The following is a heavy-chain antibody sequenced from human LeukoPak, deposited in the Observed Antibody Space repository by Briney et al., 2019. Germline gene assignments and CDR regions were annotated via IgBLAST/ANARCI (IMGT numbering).Heavy chain of an antibody. CDR1: GLTFNSYA. V-gene: IGHV3-23*01. D-gene: IGHD2-15*01. Sequence: PGGSLRLSCAASGLTFNSYAMSWVRQAPGKGLEWVSAISGSGGRTYYADSVKGRLTISRDNAKNTLYLQMNSLRAADTAVYYCAKGRCSGGSCYGRGFDYWGQGTLVTVSS. CDR3: AKGRCSGGSCYGRGFDY. J-gene: IGHJ4*02. CDR2: ISGSGGRT.